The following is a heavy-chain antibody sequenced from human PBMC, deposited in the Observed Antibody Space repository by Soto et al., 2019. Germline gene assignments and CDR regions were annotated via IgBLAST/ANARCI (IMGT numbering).Heavy chain of an antibody. CDR1: GFTFSSYG. V-gene: IGHV3-33*01. J-gene: IGHJ5*02. CDR3: ARDLVRAVAGTGDWFDP. Sequence: QPGGSLRLSCAASGFTFSSYGMHWVRQAPGKGLEWVAVIWYDGSNKYYADSVKGRFTISRDNSKNTLYLQMNSLRAEDTAVYYCARDLVRAVAGTGDWFDPWGQGTLVTVSS. CDR2: IWYDGSNK. D-gene: IGHD6-19*01.